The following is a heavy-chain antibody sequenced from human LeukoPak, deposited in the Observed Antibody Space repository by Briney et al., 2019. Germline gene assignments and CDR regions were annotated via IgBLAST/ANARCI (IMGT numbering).Heavy chain of an antibody. Sequence: PGGSLRLSCAASGFTFSSYSMKWVRQAPGKGLEWVSSISSSSSYIYYADSVEGRFTISRDNAKNSLYLQMNRLRAEDTAVYYCANGKRGHDYGDYPSYGMDVWGKGTTVTVS. CDR3: ANGKRGHDYGDYPSYGMDV. V-gene: IGHV3-21*01. D-gene: IGHD4-17*01. CDR2: ISSSSSYI. CDR1: GFTFSSYS. J-gene: IGHJ6*04.